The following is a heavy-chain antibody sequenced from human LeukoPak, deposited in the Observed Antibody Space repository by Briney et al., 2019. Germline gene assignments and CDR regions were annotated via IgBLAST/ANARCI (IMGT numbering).Heavy chain of an antibody. CDR2: ISSSSSYI. CDR1: GFTFSSYS. CDR3: ARDRRSSWYY. J-gene: IGHJ4*02. D-gene: IGHD6-13*01. V-gene: IGHV3-21*01. Sequence: GGSLRLSCAASGFTFSSYSMNWVRQAPGKGLEWVSSISSSSSYIYYADSVKGRFTISRDNAKNSLYLQMNSLGAEDTAVYYCARDRRSSWYYWGQGTLVTVSS.